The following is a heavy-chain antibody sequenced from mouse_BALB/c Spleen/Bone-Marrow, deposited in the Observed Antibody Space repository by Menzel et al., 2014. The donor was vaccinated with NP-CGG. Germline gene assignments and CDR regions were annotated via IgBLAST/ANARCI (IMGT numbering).Heavy chain of an antibody. CDR2: IDPANGNT. CDR3: ARYYYGSSLFAY. CDR1: GFNIKDTY. V-gene: IGHV14-3*02. Sequence: VQLQQPGAELVKPGASVKLSCTASGFNIKDTYMYWVKQRPEQGLERIGRIDPANGNTKHDPKFQDKATITADTSSNTAYLQLSSLTSEDTAVYYCARYYYGSSLFAYWGQGTLVTVSA. D-gene: IGHD1-1*01. J-gene: IGHJ3*01.